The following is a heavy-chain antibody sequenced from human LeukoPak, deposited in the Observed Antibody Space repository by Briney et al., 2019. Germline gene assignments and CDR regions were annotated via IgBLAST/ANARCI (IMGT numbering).Heavy chain of an antibody. CDR2: IKLNDSEN. V-gene: IGHV3-7*01. J-gene: IGHJ6*03. CDR3: ARHYASGSYWGYHYYMDV. CDR1: GFTFL. Sequence: GGSLTLTCAGSGFTFLMSWVRQAPGKGPPWEANIKLNDSENYNVDSVKGRFNISRDNAQKSLYRQMNSLRAEDTAVYYCARHYASGSYWGYHYYMDVWGKGTTVTVSS. D-gene: IGHD3-10*01.